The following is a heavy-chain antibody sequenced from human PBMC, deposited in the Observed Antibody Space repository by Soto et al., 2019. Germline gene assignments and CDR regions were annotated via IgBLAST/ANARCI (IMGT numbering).Heavy chain of an antibody. J-gene: IGHJ6*02. V-gene: IGHV3-48*03. D-gene: IGHD3-3*01. CDR3: ARRPSTTFFRFLVYGMDV. Sequence: SLRLSCAASGFTFSSYEMNWVRQAPGKGLEWVSYISSSGSTIYYADSVKGRFTISRGNAKNSLYLQMNSLRAEDTAVYYCARRPSTTFFRFLVYGMDVWGQGTTVTVSS. CDR1: GFTFSSYE. CDR2: ISSSGSTI.